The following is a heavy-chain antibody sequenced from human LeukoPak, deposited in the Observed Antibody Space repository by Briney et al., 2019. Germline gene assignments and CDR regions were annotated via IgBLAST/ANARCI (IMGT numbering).Heavy chain of an antibody. Sequence: GGSLRLSCAASGFTVSSNYMSWVRQAPGKGLEWVSVIYSGGSTYYADSVKGRFTIFRDNSKNTLYLQMNSLRAEDTAVYYCARVDSSSWGYYYYYMDVWGKGTTVTVSS. CDR3: ARVDSSSWGYYYYYMDV. V-gene: IGHV3-53*01. J-gene: IGHJ6*03. CDR2: IYSGGST. CDR1: GFTVSSNY. D-gene: IGHD6-13*01.